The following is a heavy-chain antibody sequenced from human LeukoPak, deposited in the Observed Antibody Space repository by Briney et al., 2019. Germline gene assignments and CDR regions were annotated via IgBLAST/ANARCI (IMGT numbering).Heavy chain of an antibody. Sequence: GGSLRLSCAASGFTFSNNAMSWVRQAPGKGLEWVAVIWYDGSNKYYADSVKGRFTISRDNPKNTLYLQMNSLRAEDTAVYYCARASRGCSGGSCSFDYWGQGTLVTVSS. CDR3: ARASRGCSGGSCSFDY. D-gene: IGHD2-15*01. V-gene: IGHV3-33*08. J-gene: IGHJ4*02. CDR2: IWYDGSNK. CDR1: GFTFSNNA.